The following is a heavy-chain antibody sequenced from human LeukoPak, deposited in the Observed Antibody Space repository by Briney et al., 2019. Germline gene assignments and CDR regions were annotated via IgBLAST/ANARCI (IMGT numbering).Heavy chain of an antibody. V-gene: IGHV1-2*06. CDR2: INPNSGGT. D-gene: IGHD4-17*01. CDR3: ARTSPTVTTMED. CDR1: GYTFTCYY. J-gene: IGHJ4*02. Sequence: ASVKVSCKASGYTFTCYYMHWVRQAPGQGLEWMGRINPNSGGTNYEQKFQGRVTMTRDTSISTAYMELSRLRSDDTAVYYCARTSPTVTTMEDWGQGTLVTVSS.